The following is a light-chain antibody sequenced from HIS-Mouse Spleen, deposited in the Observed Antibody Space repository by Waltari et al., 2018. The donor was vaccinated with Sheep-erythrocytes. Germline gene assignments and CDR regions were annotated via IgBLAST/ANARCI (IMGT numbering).Light chain of an antibody. CDR1: IIDVGCYTY. V-gene: IGLV2-11*01. CDR2: DVS. CDR3: CSYAGSYNHV. Sequence: QSALTHPRSVSGSPGQSVTIPCTVTIIDVGCYTYDPSYQQHPGKAPKLMIYDVSKRPSGVPDRFSGSKSGHTASLTISGLQAEDEADYYCCSYAGSYNHVFATGTKVTVL. J-gene: IGLJ1*01.